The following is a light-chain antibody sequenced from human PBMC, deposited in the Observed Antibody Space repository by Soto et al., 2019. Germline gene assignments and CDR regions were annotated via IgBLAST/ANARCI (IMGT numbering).Light chain of an antibody. J-gene: IGKJ4*01. CDR2: DAS. CDR1: QSVGSN. Sequence: EIVLIQSPATLSLSPGERATLSCRASQSVGSNLAWYQKNPGQAPRLLIFDASNRATGIPARCSGSGSGTDFILAISRLEPEDFVVYYCQQHSNWPLTFGGGTKVEIK. CDR3: QQHSNWPLT. V-gene: IGKV3-11*01.